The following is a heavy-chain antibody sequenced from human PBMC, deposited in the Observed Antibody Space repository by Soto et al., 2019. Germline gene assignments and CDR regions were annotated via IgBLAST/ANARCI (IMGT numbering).Heavy chain of an antibody. D-gene: IGHD6-19*01. CDR2: IYYSGST. Sequence: KPSETLSLTCTVSGGSISSSSYYWGWIRQPPGKGLEWIGSIYYSGSTYYNPSLKSRVTISVDTSKNQFSLKLSSVTAADTAVYYCARSVAGTGDNWFDPWGQGTLVTVSS. J-gene: IGHJ5*02. CDR3: ARSVAGTGDNWFDP. V-gene: IGHV4-39*01. CDR1: GGSISSSSYY.